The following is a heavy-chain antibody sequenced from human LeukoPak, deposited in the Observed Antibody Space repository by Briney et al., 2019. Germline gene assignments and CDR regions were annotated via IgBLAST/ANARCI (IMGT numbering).Heavy chain of an antibody. D-gene: IGHD6-19*01. J-gene: IGHJ4*02. V-gene: IGHV3-23*01. Sequence: GGSLRLSCAASGFSFSTYAMSWVRQAPGMGLDWVSSISGSGRSTYYADSVKGRFTISRDNSKNTLYLQMNSLRAEDTAVYYCAKATTGYSSGWYSWYVDYWGQGTLVTVSS. CDR3: AKATTGYSSGWYSWYVDY. CDR1: GFSFSTYA. CDR2: ISGSGRST.